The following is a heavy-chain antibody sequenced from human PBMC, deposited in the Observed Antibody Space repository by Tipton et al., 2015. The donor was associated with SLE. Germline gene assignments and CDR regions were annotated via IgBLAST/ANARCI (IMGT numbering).Heavy chain of an antibody. V-gene: IGHV4-39*07. CDR2: IYYSGST. J-gene: IGHJ3*02. CDR3: ARDDLGGDAFDI. CDR1: GGSISSSSYY. Sequence: TLSLTCTVSGGSISSSSYYWGWIRQPPGKGLEWIGSIYYSGSTYYNPSLKSRVTISVDTSKNQFSLKLSSVTAADTAVYYCARDDLGGDAFDIWGQGTMVTVPS. D-gene: IGHD3-16*01.